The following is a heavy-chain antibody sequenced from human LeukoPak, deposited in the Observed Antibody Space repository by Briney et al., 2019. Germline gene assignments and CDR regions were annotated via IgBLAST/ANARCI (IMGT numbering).Heavy chain of an antibody. CDR1: GYTFTGYY. CDR3: AREGRSGSSWFLAN. J-gene: IGHJ4*02. Sequence: EASVKVSCKASGYTFTGYYMHWVRQAPGQGLEWMGWINTNTGNPTYAQGFTGRFVFSLDTSVSTAYLQINSLKAEDTAVYYCAREGRSGSSWFLANWGQGVLVTVSS. D-gene: IGHD6-13*01. V-gene: IGHV7-4-1*02. CDR2: INTNTGNP.